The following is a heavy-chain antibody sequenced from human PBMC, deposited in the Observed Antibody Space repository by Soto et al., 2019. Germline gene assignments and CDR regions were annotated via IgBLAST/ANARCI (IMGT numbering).Heavy chain of an antibody. CDR3: ARVGDYDSSGYYGGYFDY. CDR2: ISSSGSTI. Sequence: QVQLVESGGGLVKPGGSLRLSCAASGFTFSDYYMSWIRQAPGKGLEWVSYISSSGSTIYYADSVKGRFTISRDNAKNAVGGGMSGLRAEDTAVYYCARVGDYDSSGYYGGYFDYWGQGTLVTVSS. V-gene: IGHV3-11*01. CDR1: GFTFSDYY. J-gene: IGHJ4*02. D-gene: IGHD3-22*01.